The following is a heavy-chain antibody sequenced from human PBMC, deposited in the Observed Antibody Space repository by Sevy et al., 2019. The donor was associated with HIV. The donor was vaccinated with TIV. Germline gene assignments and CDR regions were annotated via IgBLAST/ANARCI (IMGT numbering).Heavy chain of an antibody. D-gene: IGHD3-22*01. Sequence: GGSLRLSCAASGFTFSNYAMNWVRQAPGKGLEWVSGISGSGGSGDKTNYADSVKGRFTITRYDSKKSLYLQLNSLRAEDTAIYYCARKYDSSGYFDYWGQGTLVTVSS. J-gene: IGHJ4*02. V-gene: IGHV3-23*01. CDR3: ARKYDSSGYFDY. CDR2: ISGSGGSGDKT. CDR1: GFTFSNYA.